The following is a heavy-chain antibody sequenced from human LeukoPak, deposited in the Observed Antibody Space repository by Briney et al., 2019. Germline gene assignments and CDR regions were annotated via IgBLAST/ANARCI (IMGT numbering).Heavy chain of an antibody. CDR2: IYSGGNT. CDR3: ARGTVTVPDY. V-gene: IGHV3-53*01. CDR1: GFSVSNTY. D-gene: IGHD4-17*01. Sequence: GGSLRLSCAASGFSVSNTYMSWVRQAPGKGLEWVSIIYSGGNTSYADSVKGRFTISRDNSKNTLYLQMNRLRPEDTAVYYCARGTVTVPDYWGQGTLVTVSS. J-gene: IGHJ4*02.